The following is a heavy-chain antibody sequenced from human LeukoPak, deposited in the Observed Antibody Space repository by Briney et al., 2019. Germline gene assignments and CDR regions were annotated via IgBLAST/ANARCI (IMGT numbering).Heavy chain of an antibody. D-gene: IGHD3-10*01. CDR2: ISGSGGST. J-gene: IGHJ6*02. CDR3: AKGGPDYYGSGSFLYGMDV. CDR1: GFTFSSYS. V-gene: IGHV3-23*01. Sequence: GGSLRLSCAASGFTFSSYSMSWVRQAPGKGLEWVSAISGSGGSTYYADSVKGRFTISRDNSKNTLYLQMNSLRAEDTAVYYCAKGGPDYYGSGSFLYGMDVWGQGTTVTVSS.